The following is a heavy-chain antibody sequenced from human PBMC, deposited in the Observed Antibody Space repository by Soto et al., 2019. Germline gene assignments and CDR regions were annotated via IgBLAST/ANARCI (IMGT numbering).Heavy chain of an antibody. Sequence: QVQLVQSGAEEKKPGASVKVSCKASGYTFTSYAMHWVRQAPGPRLEWMGWINAGNGNTKYSQKFQGRVTITRDTSASTAYMELSSLRSEDTAVYDCARSIVVVTALHYWGQGTLVTVSS. CDR1: GYTFTSYA. V-gene: IGHV1-3*05. D-gene: IGHD2-21*02. CDR2: INAGNGNT. CDR3: ARSIVVVTALHY. J-gene: IGHJ4*02.